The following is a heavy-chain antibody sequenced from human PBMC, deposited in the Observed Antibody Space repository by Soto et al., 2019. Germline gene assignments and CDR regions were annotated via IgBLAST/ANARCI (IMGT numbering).Heavy chain of an antibody. CDR3: AKDKGLWFGELFPRGYFDY. CDR2: ISGSGGST. CDR1: GFTFSSYA. J-gene: IGHJ4*02. D-gene: IGHD3-10*01. V-gene: IGHV3-23*01. Sequence: EVQLLESGGGLVQPGGSLSLSCAASGFTFSSYAMSWVRQAPGKGLEWVSAISGSGGSTYYADSVKGRFTISRDNSKNTLDLQRNSLRAEDTAVDYCAKDKGLWFGELFPRGYFDYWGQGTLVTVSS.